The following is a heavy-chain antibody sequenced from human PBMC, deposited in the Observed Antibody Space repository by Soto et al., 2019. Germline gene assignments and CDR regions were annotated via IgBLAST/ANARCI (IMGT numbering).Heavy chain of an antibody. CDR1: GFTFSSYA. D-gene: IGHD6-6*01. V-gene: IGHV3-23*01. J-gene: IGHJ3*02. CDR3: AKDRLEYSSSSGAFDI. CDR2: ISGSGGST. Sequence: GESLKISCAASGFTFSSYAMSWVRQAPGKGLEWVSAISGSGGSTYYADSVKGRFTISRDNSKNTLYLQMNSLRAEDTAVYYCAKDRLEYSSSSGAFDIWGQGTMVTVSS.